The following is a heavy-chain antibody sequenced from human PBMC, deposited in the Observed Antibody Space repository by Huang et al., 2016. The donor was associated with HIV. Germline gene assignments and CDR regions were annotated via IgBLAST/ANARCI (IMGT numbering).Heavy chain of an antibody. CDR1: GFSFRNYA. CDR3: ARVTSPTGGPVRGIIYPSANDF. CDR2: ISDDGNTQ. V-gene: IGHV3-30*04. Sequence: QVQLVESGGGVAQPGRSLRLSCTASGFSFRNYAVVWVRQGPGKGLEWVAGISDDGNTQPYADAVKVRFTISRDNSKDTMYLQMNSLRPEDTAVYYCARVTSPTGGPVRGIIYPSANDFWGQGTLVTVSS. D-gene: IGHD3-10*01. J-gene: IGHJ4*02.